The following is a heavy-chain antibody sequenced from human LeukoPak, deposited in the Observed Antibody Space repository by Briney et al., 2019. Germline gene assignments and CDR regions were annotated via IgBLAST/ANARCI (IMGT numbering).Heavy chain of an antibody. CDR2: INPNGGAT. Sequence: GASVKVSCKASGYTFTNYYIHWGRQAPGQGLEWMGIINPNGGATSYAQKFRGRVTMTRVTSTSTVYMELSSLRSEDTAVYYCATDRGYCTSNRCYERNYFDYWGQGSLVTVSS. CDR3: ATDRGYCTSNRCYERNYFDY. V-gene: IGHV1-46*01. D-gene: IGHD2-2*01. CDR1: GYTFTNYY. J-gene: IGHJ4*02.